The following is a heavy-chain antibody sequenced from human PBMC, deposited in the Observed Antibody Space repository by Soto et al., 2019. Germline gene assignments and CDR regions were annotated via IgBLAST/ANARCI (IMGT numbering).Heavy chain of an antibody. J-gene: IGHJ4*02. V-gene: IGHV1-3*01. CDR2: INAGNGNT. CDR3: ARSDLLPFFRGLVLDY. Sequence: QVQLVQSGAEVKQPGASVKVSCKASGYTFTSYAMHWVRQAPGQRLEWMGWINAGNGNTKYSQKFQGRVTITRDTSASTAYMELSSLRSEDTAVYYCARSDLLPFFRGLVLDYWGQGTLVTVSS. D-gene: IGHD6-19*01. CDR1: GYTFTSYA.